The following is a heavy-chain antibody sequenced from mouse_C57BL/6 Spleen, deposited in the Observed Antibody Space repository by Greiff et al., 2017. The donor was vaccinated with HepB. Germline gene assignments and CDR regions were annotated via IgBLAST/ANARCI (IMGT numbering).Heavy chain of an antibody. Sequence: QVQLQQPGTELVKPGASVKLSCKASGYTFTSYWMHWVKQRPGQGLEWIGNINPSNGGTNYNEKFKSKATLTVDKSSSTAYMQLSSLTSEDSAVYYCTRGGGYDEHYYAMDYWGQGTSVTVSS. J-gene: IGHJ4*01. D-gene: IGHD2-2*01. V-gene: IGHV1-53*01. CDR3: TRGGGYDEHYYAMDY. CDR2: INPSNGGT. CDR1: GYTFTSYW.